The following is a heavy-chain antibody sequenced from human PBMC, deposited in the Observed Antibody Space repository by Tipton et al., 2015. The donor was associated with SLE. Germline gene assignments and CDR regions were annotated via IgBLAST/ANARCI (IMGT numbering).Heavy chain of an antibody. J-gene: IGHJ6*02. D-gene: IGHD2-2*01. CDR2: ITTSGDNT. V-gene: IGHV3-64D*08. Sequence: SLRLSCSASGFTFSSYAMHWVRQAPGKRLEFVSSITTSGDNTYYADSVEGRFTISRDNSKNILYLQMSSLRPDDTAVYYCVKCSDTSCFSPRGMDVWGQGTTVTVSS. CDR1: GFTFSSYA. CDR3: VKCSDTSCFSPRGMDV.